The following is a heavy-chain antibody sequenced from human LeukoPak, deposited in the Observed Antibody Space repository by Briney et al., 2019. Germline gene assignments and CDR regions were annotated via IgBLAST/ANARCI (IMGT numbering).Heavy chain of an antibody. D-gene: IGHD5-12*01. CDR2: TYYRSKWYD. CDR3: AREGGYGIIDF. CDR1: GASVSSNTAA. J-gene: IGHJ4*02. V-gene: IGHV6-1*01. Sequence: SQTLSLTCAISGASVSSNTAAWNWFRQSPSGGLEWLGRTYYRSKWYDDYELSLKSRISINADTSKNQFSLQLSSVSPEDTAVYFCAREGGYGIIDFWGQGTLVTVS.